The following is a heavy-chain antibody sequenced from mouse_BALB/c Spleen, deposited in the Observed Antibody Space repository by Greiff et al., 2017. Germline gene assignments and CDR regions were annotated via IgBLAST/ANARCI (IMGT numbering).Heavy chain of an antibody. CDR2: ISNGGDNT. V-gene: IGHV5-12-2*01. J-gene: IGHJ4*01. Sequence: EVKLEESGGGLVQPGGSLKLSCAASGFTFSSYTMSWVRQTPEKRLECVAYISNGGDNTYYPDTVKGRFTISRDNAKNTLFLQMSSLKSEDTAMYYCARHGYYAMDYWGQGTSVTVSS. CDR1: GFTFSSYT. CDR3: ARHGYYAMDY.